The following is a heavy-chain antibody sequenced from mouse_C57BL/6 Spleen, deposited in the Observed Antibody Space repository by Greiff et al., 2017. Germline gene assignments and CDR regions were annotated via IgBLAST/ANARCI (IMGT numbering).Heavy chain of an antibody. V-gene: IGHV14-4*01. CDR1: GFNIKDDY. CDR2: IDPENGDT. J-gene: IGHJ3*01. Sequence: VQLQQSGAELVRPGASVKLSCTASGFNIKDDYMHWVKQRPEQGLEWIGWIDPENGDTEYASKFQGKATITADTSSNPAYLQLSSLTSEDTAVYYCTTLPYYSNPFAYWGQGTLVTVSA. D-gene: IGHD2-5*01. CDR3: TTLPYYSNPFAY.